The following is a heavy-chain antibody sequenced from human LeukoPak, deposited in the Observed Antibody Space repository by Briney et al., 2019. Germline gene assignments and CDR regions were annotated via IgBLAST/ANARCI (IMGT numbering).Heavy chain of an antibody. CDR1: GFTFSSYA. CDR2: ISASGGNT. CDR3: AKDLRGATVTTKGDY. Sequence: GGSLRLSCAASGFTFSSYAMSWVRQAPGKGLEWVSAISASGGNTYYADSVKGRFTISRDSSENTLYLQMNSLRAEDTAIYYCAKDLRGATVTTKGDYWGQGTLVTVSS. J-gene: IGHJ4*02. D-gene: IGHD4-17*01. V-gene: IGHV3-23*01.